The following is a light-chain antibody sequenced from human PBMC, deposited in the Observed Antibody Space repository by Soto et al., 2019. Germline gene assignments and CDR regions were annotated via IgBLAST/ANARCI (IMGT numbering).Light chain of an antibody. CDR1: QSIDRY. CDR3: QQSYSTSIT. Sequence: DIQMTQSPSSLSASVGDRVSITCRASQSIDRYLNWYQQKPGKAPKIMIYDASNLQSGVPSRFSGSGSGTDFTLTIRSLQPEDFATYYCQQSYSTSITFGQGTRLEI. J-gene: IGKJ5*01. CDR2: DAS. V-gene: IGKV1-39*01.